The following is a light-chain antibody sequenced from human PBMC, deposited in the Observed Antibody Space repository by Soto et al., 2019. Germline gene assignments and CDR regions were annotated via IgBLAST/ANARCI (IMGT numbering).Light chain of an antibody. CDR1: QSVSSSY. CDR3: QQYGSSPKFT. J-gene: IGKJ3*01. V-gene: IGKV3-20*01. Sequence: EIVLTQSPGTLSLSPGERATLSCRASQSVSSSYLAWYQQKPGQAPRLRIYGASSRATGIPDRFSGSGSGTDFTLTISRLEPEDFAGYYCQQYGSSPKFTFGPGTKVDIK. CDR2: GAS.